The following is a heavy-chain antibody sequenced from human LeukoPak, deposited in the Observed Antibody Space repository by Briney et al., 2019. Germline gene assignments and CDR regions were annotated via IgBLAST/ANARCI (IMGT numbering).Heavy chain of an antibody. V-gene: IGHV1-69*04. CDR1: GGTLSSTV. Sequence: ASVKVSCKASGGTLSSTVITWVRQAPGQGLEWMGRIIPILGFANYAQKFQGRVTITADTSANIAYMELSSLTSGDTAVYYCARDQSRDGYNTLYYSGLDVCGQGTTITVSS. D-gene: IGHD5-24*01. J-gene: IGHJ6*02. CDR2: IIPILGFA. CDR3: ARDQSRDGYNTLYYSGLDV.